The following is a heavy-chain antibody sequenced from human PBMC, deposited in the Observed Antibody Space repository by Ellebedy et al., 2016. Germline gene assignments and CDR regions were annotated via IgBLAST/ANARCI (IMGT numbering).Heavy chain of an antibody. CDR3: ATYTMGRLDY. J-gene: IGHJ4*02. CDR2: MSHTGSI. V-gene: IGHV4-39*01. CDR1: GDSISSGAYS. D-gene: IGHD1-1*01. Sequence: SETLSLTCTVSGDSISSGAYSWGWIRQPPGEGLEWIGSMSHTGSIYYNPSLRSRVTISVDTPKNQLSLKLSSVTAADTAVYYCATYTMGRLDYWGQGTLVTVSS.